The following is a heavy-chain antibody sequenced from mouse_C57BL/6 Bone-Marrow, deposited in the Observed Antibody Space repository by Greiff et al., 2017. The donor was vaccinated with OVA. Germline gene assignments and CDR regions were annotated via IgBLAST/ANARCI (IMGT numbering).Heavy chain of an antibody. CDR3: ARGETGYYFDY. CDR1: GFTFSSYA. V-gene: IGHV5-4*03. J-gene: IGHJ2*01. CDR2: ISDGGSYT. Sequence: EVNLVESGGGLVKPGGSLKLSCAASGFTFSSYAMSWVRQTPEKRLEWVATISDGGSYTYYPDNVKGRFTISRDNAKNNLYLQMSHLKSEDTAMYYCARGETGYYFDYWGQGTTLTVSS.